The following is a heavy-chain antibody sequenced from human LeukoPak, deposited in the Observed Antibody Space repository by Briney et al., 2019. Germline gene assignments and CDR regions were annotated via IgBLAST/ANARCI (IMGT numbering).Heavy chain of an antibody. J-gene: IGHJ4*02. D-gene: IGHD3-10*01. CDR1: GGSISSYY. CDR3: ATSPMVRGIYQFDY. V-gene: IGHV4-59*01. CDR2: IYYSGST. Sequence: SETLSLTCTVYGGSISSYYWSWIRQPPGKGLEWIGYIYYSGSTNYNPSLKSRVTISVDTSKNQFSLKLSSVTAADTAVYYCATSPMVRGIYQFDYWGQGTLVTVSS.